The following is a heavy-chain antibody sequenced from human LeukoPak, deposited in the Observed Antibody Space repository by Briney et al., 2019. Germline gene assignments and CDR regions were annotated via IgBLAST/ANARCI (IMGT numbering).Heavy chain of an antibody. V-gene: IGHV3-23*01. CDR3: AKDLAVVTRKDDY. J-gene: IGHJ4*02. CDR2: ISGSGGST. CDR1: GFTFSSYA. Sequence: GGSLRLSCAASGFTFSSYAMSWFRQAPGKGLEWVSAISGSGGSTYYADSVKGRFTISRDNSKDTLYLQMNSLRAEDTAVYYCAKDLAVVTRKDDYWGQGTLVTVSS. D-gene: IGHD4-23*01.